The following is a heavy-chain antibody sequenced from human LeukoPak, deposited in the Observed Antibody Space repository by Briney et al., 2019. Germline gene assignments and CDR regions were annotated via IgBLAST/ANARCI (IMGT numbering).Heavy chain of an antibody. D-gene: IGHD2-15*01. V-gene: IGHV3-20*04. CDR1: GFTFDDYG. CDR3: ARTYCSGGSCHMGRYYYYMDV. CDR2: INWNGGST. J-gene: IGHJ6*03. Sequence: PGGSLRLSCAASGFTFDDYGMSWVRQAPGKGLEWVSGINWNGGSTGYADSVKGRFTISRDNAKNSLYLQMNSLRAEDTALYYCARTYCSGGSCHMGRYYYYMDVWGKGTTVTVSS.